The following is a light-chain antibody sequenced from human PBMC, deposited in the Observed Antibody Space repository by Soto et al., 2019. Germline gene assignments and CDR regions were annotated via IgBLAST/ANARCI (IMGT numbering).Light chain of an antibody. J-gene: IGLJ2*01. CDR3: AAWDDSLRAVV. Sequence: QSALTQSPSASATPGQRVTISCSGGRSNIGTYAVNWYQQLPGTAPTLLIFRNHQRPSGVPDRFSGSKSGTSASLAISGPQSEDEADYYCAAWDDSLRAVVFGGGTKLIVL. CDR2: RNH. CDR1: RSNIGTYA. V-gene: IGLV1-44*01.